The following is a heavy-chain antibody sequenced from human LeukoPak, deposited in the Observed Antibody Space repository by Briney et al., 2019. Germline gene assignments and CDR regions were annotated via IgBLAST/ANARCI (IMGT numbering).Heavy chain of an antibody. J-gene: IGHJ6*03. CDR1: GFTFSGSA. V-gene: IGHV3-73*01. CDR3: TRLNQKLGYCSSTSCYSDLHYYYYYYMDV. Sequence: GGSLRLSCAASGFTFSGSAMHWVRQASGKGLEWVGHIRSKANSYATAYAASVKGRFTISRDDSKNTAYLQMNSLKTEDTAVYYCTRLNQKLGYCSSTSCYSDLHYYYYYYMDVWGKGTTVTVSS. D-gene: IGHD2-2*02. CDR2: IRSKANSYAT.